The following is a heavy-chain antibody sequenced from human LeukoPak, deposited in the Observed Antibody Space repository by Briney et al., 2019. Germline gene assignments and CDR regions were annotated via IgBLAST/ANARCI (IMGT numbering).Heavy chain of an antibody. J-gene: IGHJ4*02. V-gene: IGHV4-39*07. Sequence: SETLSLTCTVSGGSISSSSYYWGWIRQPPGKGPEWIGSIYYSGSTYYNPSLKSRVTISVDTSKNQFSLKLSSVTAADTAVYYCARVFGSYCSSTSCYSAPDHWGQGTLVTVSS. CDR3: ARVFGSYCSSTSCYSAPDH. CDR1: GGSISSSSYY. CDR2: IYYSGST. D-gene: IGHD2-2*01.